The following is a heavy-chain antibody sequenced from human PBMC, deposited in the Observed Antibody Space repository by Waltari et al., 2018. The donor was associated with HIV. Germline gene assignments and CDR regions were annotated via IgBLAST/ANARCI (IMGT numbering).Heavy chain of an antibody. D-gene: IGHD2-2*01. CDR3: SRGLHCTATSCLLYHGMDV. V-gene: IGHV1-8*01. J-gene: IGHJ6*02. CDR1: GYTFSTYD. CDR2: MNPNSGNT. Sequence: QVQLVQPGAEVKKPGASVKVSCKASGYTFSTYDINWVRQATGQGLEWMGWMNPNSGNTGYAQKFQGRVNMTRNSSIRTAYMELSSLRSDDTAVYYCSRGLHCTATSCLLYHGMDVWGQGTAVS.